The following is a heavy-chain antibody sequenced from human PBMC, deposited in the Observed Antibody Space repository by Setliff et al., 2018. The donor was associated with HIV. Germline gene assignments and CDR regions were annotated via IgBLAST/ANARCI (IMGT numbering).Heavy chain of an antibody. V-gene: IGHV1-69*13. D-gene: IGHD2-21*02. J-gene: IGHJ4*02. CDR2: IVPIFGTA. CDR1: GGTFSSYA. Sequence: ASVKVSCKASGGTFSSYAVSYLRQAPGQGLEWMGGIVPIFGTANYAQKFQGRATITADESTSTAYMELKSLRSEDTAVYYCAEGGLGGGDYYFDFWGQGTLVTVSS. CDR3: AEGGLGGGDYYFDF.